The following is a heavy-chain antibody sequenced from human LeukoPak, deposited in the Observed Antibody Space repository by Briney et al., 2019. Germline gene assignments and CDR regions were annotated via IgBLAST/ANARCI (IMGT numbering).Heavy chain of an antibody. D-gene: IGHD3-22*01. V-gene: IGHV4-61*08. J-gene: IGHJ2*01. Sequence: SETLSLTCTVSGGSISSGDYYWSWIRQPPGKGLEWLGYIYYSGSTNYNPSLKSRVPISVDTSKNQFSLKLSSVTAADTAVYYCARGTHTHMEYYYDSSGYYYPKNWYFDLWGRGTLVTVSS. CDR3: ARGTHTHMEYYYDSSGYYYPKNWYFDL. CDR2: IYYSGST. CDR1: GGSISSGDYY.